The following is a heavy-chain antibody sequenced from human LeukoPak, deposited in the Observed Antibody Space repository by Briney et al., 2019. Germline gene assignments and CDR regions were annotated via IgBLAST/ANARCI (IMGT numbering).Heavy chain of an antibody. Sequence: GGSLRLSCAASGFTFDDYTMHWVRQAPGKGLEWVSLFTWDGGSTYYADSVKGRFTISRDNSKNSLYLQMNSLRTEDTALYYCAKDRSRGYDFWSSYYTGFDYRGQGTLVTVSS. CDR2: FTWDGGST. V-gene: IGHV3-43*01. CDR1: GFTFDDYT. D-gene: IGHD3-3*01. CDR3: AKDRSRGYDFWSSYYTGFDY. J-gene: IGHJ4*02.